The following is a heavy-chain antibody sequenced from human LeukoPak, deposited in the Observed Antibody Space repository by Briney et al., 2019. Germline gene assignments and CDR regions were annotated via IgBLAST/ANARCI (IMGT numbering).Heavy chain of an antibody. CDR2: IYYSGST. V-gene: IGHV4-59*01. Sequence: NPSETLSLTCIVSGGSISSYYWSWIRQPPGKGLEWIGYIYYSGSTNYNPSLKSRVTISVDTSKNQFSLKLSSVTAADTAVYYCARDGPLYNFWSGYYRADYYYYMDVGGKGTTVTVSS. J-gene: IGHJ6*03. CDR3: ARDGPLYNFWSGYYRADYYYYMDV. D-gene: IGHD3-3*01. CDR1: GGSISSYY.